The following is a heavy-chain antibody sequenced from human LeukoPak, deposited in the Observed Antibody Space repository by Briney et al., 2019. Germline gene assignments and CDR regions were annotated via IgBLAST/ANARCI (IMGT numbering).Heavy chain of an antibody. J-gene: IGHJ5*02. V-gene: IGHV4-39*01. CDR1: GGSISSSSYY. CDR3: ARPYSSSWAGWFDP. D-gene: IGHD6-13*01. CDR2: IYYSGST. Sequence: SETLSLTCTVSGGSISSSSYYWGWIRQPPGKGLEWIGRIYYSGSTYYNPSLKSRVTISVDTSKNQFSLKLSSVTAADTAVYYCARPYSSSWAGWFDPWGQGTLVTASS.